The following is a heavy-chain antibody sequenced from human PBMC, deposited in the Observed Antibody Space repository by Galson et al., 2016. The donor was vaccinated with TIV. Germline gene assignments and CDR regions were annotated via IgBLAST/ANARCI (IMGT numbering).Heavy chain of an antibody. J-gene: IGHJ6*02. CDR2: IYHSGST. Sequence: LSLTCAVSGGSISSGGYSWSWIRQPPGKGLEWIGYIYHSGSTYYNPSLKSRVTISVDTSKNQFSLKVSSVTAADTAVYYCARALTGNYGMDVWGQGTTVTVSS. D-gene: IGHD3-10*01. CDR3: ARALTGNYGMDV. V-gene: IGHV4-30-2*01. CDR1: GGSISSGGYS.